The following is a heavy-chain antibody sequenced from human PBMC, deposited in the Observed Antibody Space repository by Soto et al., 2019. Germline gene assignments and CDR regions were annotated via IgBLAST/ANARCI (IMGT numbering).Heavy chain of an antibody. Sequence: QVQLVQSGAEVKKPESSVKVSCEAPGGTFSTYAISWVRQAPGQGLEWMGGIIPMFGTANYAQRFQDRVTITADESTNTVYMELSSLRSEDTAVYCCASGIQLWLRRINNGYSGWGQGTLVTVSS. CDR3: ASGIQLWLRRINNGYSG. V-gene: IGHV1-69*12. J-gene: IGHJ4*02. CDR2: IIPMFGTA. CDR1: GGTFSTYA. D-gene: IGHD5-18*01.